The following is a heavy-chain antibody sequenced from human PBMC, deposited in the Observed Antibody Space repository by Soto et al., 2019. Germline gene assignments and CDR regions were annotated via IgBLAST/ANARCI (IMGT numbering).Heavy chain of an antibody. Sequence: GGSLRLSCAASGFTFSSYGMSWVRQAPGKGLEWVSAICYGGGSTYYADSVKGRFTISRDNSKNTLYLQMNSLRAEDTAVYYCARDPQYYDILTGYSPDYYYYYGMDVWGQGTTVTVSS. D-gene: IGHD3-9*01. V-gene: IGHV3-23*01. CDR3: ARDPQYYDILTGYSPDYYYYYGMDV. CDR2: ICYGGGST. J-gene: IGHJ6*02. CDR1: GFTFSSYG.